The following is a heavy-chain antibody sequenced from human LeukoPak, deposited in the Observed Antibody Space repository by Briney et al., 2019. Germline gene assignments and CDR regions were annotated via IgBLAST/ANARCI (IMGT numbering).Heavy chain of an antibody. CDR3: ARDPGYCSSTSCYNWFDP. CDR2: INHSGST. Sequence: PSETLSLTCAVYGGSFSGYYWSWIRQPPGKGLEWIGEINHSGSTYYNPSLKSRVTISVDRSKNQFSLKLSSVTAADTAVYYCARDPGYCSSTSCYNWFDPWRQGTLVTVSS. V-gene: IGHV4-34*01. J-gene: IGHJ5*02. CDR1: GGSFSGYY. D-gene: IGHD2-2*01.